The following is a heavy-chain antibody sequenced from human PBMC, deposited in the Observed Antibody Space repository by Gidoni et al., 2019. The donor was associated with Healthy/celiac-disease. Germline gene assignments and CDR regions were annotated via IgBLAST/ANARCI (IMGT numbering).Heavy chain of an antibody. CDR3: ATTHFYYDSSVATRRVGVGYFQH. Sequence: QVQLVQSGAEVKKPGASVKVSCKVSGYTLTELSMHWVRQAPGKGLEWMGGFDPEDGETIYAQKCQGRVTMTEDTSTDTAYMELSSLRSEDTAVYYCATTHFYYDSSVATRRVGVGYFQHWGQGTLVTVSS. V-gene: IGHV1-24*01. CDR2: FDPEDGET. J-gene: IGHJ1*01. CDR1: GYTLTELS. D-gene: IGHD3-22*01.